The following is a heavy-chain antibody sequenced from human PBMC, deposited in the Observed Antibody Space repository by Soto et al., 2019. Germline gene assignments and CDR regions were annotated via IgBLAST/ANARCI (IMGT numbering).Heavy chain of an antibody. V-gene: IGHV4-30-4*01. Sequence: SETLSLTCTVSGGSISSGDHYWSWIRQPPGKGLEWIGYIYYSGITYYNPSLKSRVTISLDTSKNQFSLKLSSVTAADTAVYYCARGSSIAGLYYGMDVWGQGTTVTVSS. J-gene: IGHJ6*02. CDR2: IYYSGIT. CDR1: GGSISSGDHY. CDR3: ARGSSIAGLYYGMDV. D-gene: IGHD6-6*01.